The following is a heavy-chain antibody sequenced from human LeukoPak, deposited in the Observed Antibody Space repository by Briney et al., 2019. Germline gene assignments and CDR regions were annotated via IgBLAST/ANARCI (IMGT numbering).Heavy chain of an antibody. CDR2: IYYSGST. CDR1: GGSVSSGSYY. D-gene: IGHD3-3*01. V-gene: IGHV4-61*01. J-gene: IGHJ3*02. CDR3: ARDRLIFGVVDAFDI. Sequence: SETLSLTCTVSGGSVSSGSYYWSWIRQPPGKGLEWIGYIYYSGSTNYNPSLKSRVTISVDTSKNQFSLKLSSVTAADTAVYYCARDRLIFGVVDAFDIWGQGTMVTVS.